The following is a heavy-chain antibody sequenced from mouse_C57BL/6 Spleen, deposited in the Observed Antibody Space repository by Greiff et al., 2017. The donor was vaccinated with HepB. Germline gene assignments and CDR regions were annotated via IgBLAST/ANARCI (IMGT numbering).Heavy chain of an antibody. D-gene: IGHD1-1*01. CDR3: ARERGSNVDV. V-gene: IGHV1-55*01. Sequence: QVQLQQPGAELVKPGASVKMSCKASGYTFTSYWITWVKQRPGQGLEWIGDIYPGSGSTNYNEKFKSKATLTVDTSSSTAYLQLSSLTSEDSAVYYCARERGSNVDVWGTGTTVTVSS. J-gene: IGHJ1*03. CDR1: GYTFTSYW. CDR2: IYPGSGST.